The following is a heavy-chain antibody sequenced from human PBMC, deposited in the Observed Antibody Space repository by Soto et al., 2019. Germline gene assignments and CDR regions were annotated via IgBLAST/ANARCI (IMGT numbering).Heavy chain of an antibody. CDR3: AIFSSPSWSIDY. Sequence: QVQLQESGPGLVKPSQTLSLTCTVSGGSISSGGYYWSWIRQHPGKGLEWIGYIYYSGSTYYNPSLKSRVTISVHTSKNQFSLKLSSVTAADTAVYYCAIFSSPSWSIDYWGQGTLVTVSS. CDR1: GGSISSGGYY. CDR2: IYYSGST. V-gene: IGHV4-31*03. D-gene: IGHD2-8*01. J-gene: IGHJ4*02.